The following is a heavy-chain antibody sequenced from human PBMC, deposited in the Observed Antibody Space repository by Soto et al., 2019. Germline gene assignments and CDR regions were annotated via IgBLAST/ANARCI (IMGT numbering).Heavy chain of an antibody. D-gene: IGHD3-10*01. CDR3: ARNTAAYYYGSGSYYSPFDY. J-gene: IGHJ4*02. Sequence: GASVKVSCKASGGTFSSYAISWVRQAPGQGLEWMGGIIPIFGTANYAQKFQGRVTITADESTSTAYMELSSLRSEDTAVYYCARNTAAYYYGSGSYYSPFDYWGQGTLVTVSS. V-gene: IGHV1-69*13. CDR1: GGTFSSYA. CDR2: IIPIFGTA.